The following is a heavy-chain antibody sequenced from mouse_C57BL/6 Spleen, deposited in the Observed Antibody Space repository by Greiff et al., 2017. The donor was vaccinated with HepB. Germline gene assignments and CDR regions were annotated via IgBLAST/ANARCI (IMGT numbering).Heavy chain of an antibody. V-gene: IGHV1-50*01. J-gene: IGHJ1*03. Sequence: VQLQQPGAELVKPGASVKLSCKASGYTFTSYWMQWVKQRPGQGLEWIGEIDPSDSYTNYNQKFKGKATLTVDTSSSTAYMQLSSLTSEDSAVYYCARRAGYFDVWGTGTTGTVSS. D-gene: IGHD3-3*01. CDR3: ARRAGYFDV. CDR1: GYTFTSYW. CDR2: IDPSDSYT.